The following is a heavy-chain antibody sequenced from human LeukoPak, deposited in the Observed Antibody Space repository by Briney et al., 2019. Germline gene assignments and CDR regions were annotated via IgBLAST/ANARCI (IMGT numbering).Heavy chain of an antibody. Sequence: GGSLRLSCAASGFTFSSYGMHRVRQAPGKGLEWVAVISYDGSNKYYADSVKGRFTISRDNSKNTLYLQMNSLRAEDTAVYYCAKSASGGYQLLWVHFDCWGQGTLVTVSS. CDR2: ISYDGSNK. V-gene: IGHV3-30*18. CDR1: GFTFSSYG. J-gene: IGHJ4*02. CDR3: AKSASGGYQLLWVHFDC. D-gene: IGHD2-2*01.